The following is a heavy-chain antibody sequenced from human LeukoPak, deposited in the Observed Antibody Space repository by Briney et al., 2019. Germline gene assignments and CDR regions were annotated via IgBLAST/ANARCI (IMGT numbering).Heavy chain of an antibody. CDR2: ISAYNGNT. J-gene: IGHJ6*02. V-gene: IGHV1-18*04. Sequence: ASVKVSCKASGYTFTGYYMHWVRQAPGQGLEWMGWISAYNGNTNYAQKLQGRVTMTTDTSTSTAYMELRSLRSDDTAVYYCARDDRGNYDFWSGYSPYYYYGMDVWGQGTTVTVSS. CDR3: ARDDRGNYDFWSGYSPYYYYGMDV. CDR1: GYTFTGYY. D-gene: IGHD3-3*01.